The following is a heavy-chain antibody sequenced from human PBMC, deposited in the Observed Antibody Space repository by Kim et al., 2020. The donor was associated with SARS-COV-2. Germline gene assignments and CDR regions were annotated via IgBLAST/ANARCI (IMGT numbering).Heavy chain of an antibody. Sequence: GGSLRLSCAASGFTFSSYAMSWVRQAPGKGLEWVSAISGSGGSTYYADSVKGRFTISRDNSKNTLYLQMNSLRAEDTAVYYCAKAWANRNLWFGFFDYWGQGTLVTVSS. CDR2: ISGSGGST. D-gene: IGHD3-10*01. CDR3: AKAWANRNLWFGFFDY. CDR1: GFTFSSYA. V-gene: IGHV3-23*01. J-gene: IGHJ4*02.